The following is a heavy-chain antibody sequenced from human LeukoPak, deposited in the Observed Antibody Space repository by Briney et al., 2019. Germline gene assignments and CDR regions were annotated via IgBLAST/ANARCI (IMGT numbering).Heavy chain of an antibody. D-gene: IGHD3-22*01. CDR1: GYTFTGYY. V-gene: IGHV1-2*02. CDR2: INPNSGGT. J-gene: IGHJ5*02. Sequence: GASVKVSCKASGYTFTGYYMHWVRQAPGQGLEWMGWINPNSGGTNYAQKFQGRVTITADKSTSTAYMELSSLRSEDTAVYYCARGPVTMTVADGWFDPWGQGTLVTVSS. CDR3: ARGPVTMTVADGWFDP.